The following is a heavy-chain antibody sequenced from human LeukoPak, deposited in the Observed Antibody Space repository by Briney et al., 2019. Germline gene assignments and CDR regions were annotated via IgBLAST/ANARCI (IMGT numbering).Heavy chain of an antibody. CDR1: GGSISFYH. D-gene: IGHD1-26*01. J-gene: IGHJ3*02. V-gene: IGHV4-59*12. Sequence: SETLSLTCTVSGGSISFYHWSWIRQPPGKGLEWIGYLYDTGSTNYNPSLKSRVTISVDTSKNQISLKLSSVTAADTAVYFCAKEGMGSEATTADGAFDIWGQGTTVTVSS. CDR3: AKEGMGSEATTADGAFDI. CDR2: LYDTGST.